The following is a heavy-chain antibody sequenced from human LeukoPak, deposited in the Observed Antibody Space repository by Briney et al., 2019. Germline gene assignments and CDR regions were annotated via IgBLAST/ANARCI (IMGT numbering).Heavy chain of an antibody. CDR2: IKQDGSEK. J-gene: IGHJ1*01. V-gene: IGHV3-7*03. CDR3: ASSDGKYFQH. CDR1: GFSFSSYW. D-gene: IGHD1-1*01. Sequence: GGSLRLSCAASGFSFSSYWMSWVRQAPGKGLEWVANIKQDGSEKYYVDSVKGRFTISRDNAKNSLYLQMNSLRADDTAVYYCASSDGKYFQHWGQGTLVTVSS.